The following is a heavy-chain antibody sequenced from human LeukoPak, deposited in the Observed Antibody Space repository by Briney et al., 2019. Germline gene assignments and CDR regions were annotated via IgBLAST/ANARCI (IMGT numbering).Heavy chain of an antibody. Sequence: ASVKVSCKASGYTFTGYYMHWVRQAPGQGLEWMGWINPNSGGTNYAQKFQGRVTMTRDTSISTAYMELSRLRFDDTAVYYCARVVPAATKRYFDYWGQGTLVTVSS. CDR2: INPNSGGT. D-gene: IGHD2-2*01. CDR3: ARVVPAATKRYFDY. CDR1: GYTFTGYY. J-gene: IGHJ4*02. V-gene: IGHV1-2*02.